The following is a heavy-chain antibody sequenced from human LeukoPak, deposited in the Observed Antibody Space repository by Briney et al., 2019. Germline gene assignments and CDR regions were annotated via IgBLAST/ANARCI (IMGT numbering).Heavy chain of an antibody. CDR1: GFIFSTYW. CDR3: AKSSAIVVVPAANSPFVY. D-gene: IGHD2-2*01. Sequence: GGSLRLSCAASGFIFSTYWMSWVRQAPGKGPEWVANIKQDGSEEYYVDSVKGRFTISRDNAENSLYLQMNSLRAEDTAVYYCAKSSAIVVVPAANSPFVYWGQGTLVTVSS. J-gene: IGHJ4*02. V-gene: IGHV3-7*01. CDR2: IKQDGSEE.